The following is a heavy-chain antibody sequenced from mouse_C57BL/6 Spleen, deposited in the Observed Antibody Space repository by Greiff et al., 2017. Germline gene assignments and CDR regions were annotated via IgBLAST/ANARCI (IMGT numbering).Heavy chain of an antibody. CDR3: ARYGYDRSGYALDY. D-gene: IGHD1-2*01. J-gene: IGHJ4*01. V-gene: IGHV1-18*01. CDR2: INPNNGGT. CDR1: GYTFTDYN. Sequence: VQLQQSGPELVKPGASVKIPCKASGYTFTDYNMDWVKQSHGQSLEWIGDINPNNGGTIYNQKFKGKATLTVDKSSSTAYMGLRSLTSEDTAVYYCARYGYDRSGYALDYWGQGTSVTVSS.